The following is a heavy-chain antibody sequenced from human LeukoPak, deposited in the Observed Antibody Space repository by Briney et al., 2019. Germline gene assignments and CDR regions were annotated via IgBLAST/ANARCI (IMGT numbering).Heavy chain of an antibody. J-gene: IGHJ4*02. CDR2: INHSGST. V-gene: IGHV4-34*01. D-gene: IGHD2-8*01. CDR3: ARPSGVYAFFNY. CDR1: GGSFSGYY. Sequence: SETLSLTCAVYGGSFSGYYWSWIRQPPGKGLEWIGEINHSGSTNYNPPLKSRVTISVDTSKNQFSLKLSSVTAADTAVYYCARPSGVYAFFNYWGQGTLVTVSS.